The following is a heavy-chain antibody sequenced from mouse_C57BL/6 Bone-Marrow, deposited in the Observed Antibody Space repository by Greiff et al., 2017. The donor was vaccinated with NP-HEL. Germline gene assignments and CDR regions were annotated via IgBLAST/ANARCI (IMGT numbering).Heavy chain of an antibody. D-gene: IGHD2-4*01. CDR2: IDPENGDT. CDR1: GFNIKDDY. Sequence: VQLQQSGAELVRPGASVKLSCTASGFNIKDDYMHWVKQRPEQGLEWIGWIDPENGDTEYASKFQGKATKTADTSSNPAYLQLSSLTSEDTAVYYCTLYYDYDGDPTMDYWGQGTSVTVSS. J-gene: IGHJ4*01. V-gene: IGHV14-4*01. CDR3: TLYYDYDGDPTMDY.